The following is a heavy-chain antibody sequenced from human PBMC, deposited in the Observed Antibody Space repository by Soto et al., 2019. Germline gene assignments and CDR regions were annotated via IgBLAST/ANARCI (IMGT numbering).Heavy chain of an antibody. CDR1: GGAISSGGYY. Sequence: QVQLQESGPGLVKPSQTLSLTCTVSGGAISSGGYYWSWIRQHPGKGLEWIGYIYYSGSTYYNPSLKSRVTISVDTSKNQFSLKLSSVTAADTAVYYCARVREYSNYYYYYMDVWGKGTTVTVSS. J-gene: IGHJ6*03. D-gene: IGHD4-4*01. CDR3: ARVREYSNYYYYYMDV. CDR2: IYYSGST. V-gene: IGHV4-31*03.